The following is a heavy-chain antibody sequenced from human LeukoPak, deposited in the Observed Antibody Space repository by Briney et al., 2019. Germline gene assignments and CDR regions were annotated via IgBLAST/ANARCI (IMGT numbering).Heavy chain of an antibody. D-gene: IGHD3-22*01. CDR2: IKQDGSEK. V-gene: IGHV3-7*01. Sequence: GGSLRLSCAASAFTFSTYAMSWVRQAPGKGLEWVANIKQDGSEKYYVDSVKGRFTISRDNAKNSLYLQMNSLRAEDTAVYYCARDTPQGYYDSSGYYPLDFDYWGQGTLVAVSS. CDR1: AFTFSTYA. CDR3: ARDTPQGYYDSSGYYPLDFDY. J-gene: IGHJ4*02.